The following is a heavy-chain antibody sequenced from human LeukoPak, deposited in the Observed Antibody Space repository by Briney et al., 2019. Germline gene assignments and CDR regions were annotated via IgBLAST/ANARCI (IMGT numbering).Heavy chain of an antibody. Sequence: SETLSFTCTVSGGSVSSGSYYWSWLRQPPGKGLEWIGYIYYSGSTNYNPSLKSRVTMSVDTSKNQFSLKLSSVTAADTAVYYCASQSIIQGMDVWGQGTTVTVSS. J-gene: IGHJ6*02. V-gene: IGHV4-61*01. CDR1: GGSVSSGSYY. D-gene: IGHD1-14*01. CDR3: ASQSIIQGMDV. CDR2: IYYSGST.